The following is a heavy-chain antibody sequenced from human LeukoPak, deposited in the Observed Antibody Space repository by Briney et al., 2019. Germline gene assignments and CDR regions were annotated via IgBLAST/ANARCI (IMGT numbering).Heavy chain of an antibody. CDR3: ARGLVGATGEGGYFDY. CDR2: IIPIFGTA. V-gene: IGHV1-69*05. D-gene: IGHD1-26*01. Sequence: ASVKVSCKASGGTFSSYAISWVRQAPGQGLEWMGGIIPIFGTANYAQKFQGRVTITTDGSTSTAYMELSSLRSEDTAVYYCARGLVGATGEGGYFDYWGQGTLVTVSS. CDR1: GGTFSSYA. J-gene: IGHJ4*02.